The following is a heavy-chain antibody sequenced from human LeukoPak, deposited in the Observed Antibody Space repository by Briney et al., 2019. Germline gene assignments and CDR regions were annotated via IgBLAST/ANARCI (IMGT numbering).Heavy chain of an antibody. CDR1: GFTFSSYS. V-gene: IGHV3-21*04. D-gene: IGHD1-1*01. CDR2: ISSSSSYI. J-gene: IGHJ6*03. Sequence: PGGSLRLSCAASGFTFSSYSMNWVRQAPGKGLEWVSSISSSSSYIYYADSVKGRFTISRDNSKNSLYLQMNSLRAEDTALYYRAKDAQLERLGVYYYYMDVWGKGTTVTVSS. CDR3: AKDAQLERLGVYYYYMDV.